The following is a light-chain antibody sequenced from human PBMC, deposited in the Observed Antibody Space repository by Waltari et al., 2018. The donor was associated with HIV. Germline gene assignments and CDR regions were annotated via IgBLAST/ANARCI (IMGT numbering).Light chain of an antibody. CDR3: AAWDDSLSGWV. J-gene: IGLJ3*02. V-gene: IGLV1-47*01. Sequence: QSVLTQPPSASGTPGQRVTISCSGSSSNIGSNAVYWYQQLPGTAPKLLIYRNNRRPSGVPDRFSVSKSGTSASLAISGLRSEDEADYYCAAWDDSLSGWVFGGGTKLTVL. CDR1: SSNIGSNA. CDR2: RNN.